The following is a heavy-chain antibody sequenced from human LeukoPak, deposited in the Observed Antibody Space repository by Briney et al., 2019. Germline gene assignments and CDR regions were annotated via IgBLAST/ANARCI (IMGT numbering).Heavy chain of an antibody. CDR3: ARGTTVTSYYFDY. CDR2: ISSSGSTI. Sequence: GGSLRLSCAASGFTFSDYYMSWIRQAPGKGLEWAPYISSSGSTIYYADSVKGRFTISRDNAKNSLYLQMNSLRAEDTAVYYCARGTTVTSYYFDYWGQGTLVTVSS. D-gene: IGHD4-17*01. CDR1: GFTFSDYY. J-gene: IGHJ4*02. V-gene: IGHV3-11*01.